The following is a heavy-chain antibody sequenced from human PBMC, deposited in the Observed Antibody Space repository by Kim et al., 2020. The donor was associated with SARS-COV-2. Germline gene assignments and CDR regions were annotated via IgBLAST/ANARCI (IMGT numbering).Heavy chain of an antibody. V-gene: IGHV5-51*01. Sequence: GESLKISCKGSGYSFTSYWIGWVRQMPGKGLEWMGIIYPGDSDTRYSPSFQGQVTISADKSISTAYLQWSSLKASDTAMYYCARLSTPNAPTADFDYWGQGTLVTVSS. CDR3: ARLSTPNAPTADFDY. J-gene: IGHJ4*02. D-gene: IGHD2-2*01. CDR2: IYPGDSDT. CDR1: GYSFTSYW.